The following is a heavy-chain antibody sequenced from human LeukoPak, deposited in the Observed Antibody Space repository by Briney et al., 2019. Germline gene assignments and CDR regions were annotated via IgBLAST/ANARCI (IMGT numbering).Heavy chain of an antibody. CDR2: IYNSGST. V-gene: IGHV4-61*05. J-gene: IGHJ4*02. Sequence: PSETLSLTCTVSGGSISSSDYYWGWIRQPPGKGLEWIGYIYNSGSTNYNPSLKSRVTISVDTSKNQFSLKLSSVTAADTAVYYCARLYSSSLGRVFDYWGQGTLVTVSS. D-gene: IGHD4-11*01. CDR1: GGSISSSDYY. CDR3: ARLYSSSLGRVFDY.